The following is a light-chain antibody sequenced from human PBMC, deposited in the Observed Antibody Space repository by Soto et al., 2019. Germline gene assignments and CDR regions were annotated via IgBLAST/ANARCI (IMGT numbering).Light chain of an antibody. V-gene: IGKV1-5*02. CDR3: QHYNTWT. Sequence: DIQMTKSPCSLSASVGDRGTIFCRASQSISSWLAWYQQKPGKAPKLLIYDASSLESGVPSRFSGSGSGTEFSLTISSLQADDFGSYYCQHYNTWTFGPGTKVDI. CDR1: QSISSW. J-gene: IGKJ1*01. CDR2: DAS.